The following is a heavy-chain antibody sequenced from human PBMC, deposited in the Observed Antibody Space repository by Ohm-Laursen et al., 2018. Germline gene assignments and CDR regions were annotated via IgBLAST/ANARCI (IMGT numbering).Heavy chain of an antibody. CDR3: ARHTPYYDFWSGYPPHYYYGMDI. Sequence: SETLSLTCTVSGGSISSYYWSWIRQPPGKGLEWIGYIYYSGSTSYNPSLKSRVTISVDTSKNQFSLKLSSVTAADTAVYYCARHTPYYDFWSGYPPHYYYGMDIWGQGTTVTVSS. D-gene: IGHD3-3*01. CDR2: IYYSGST. CDR1: GGSISSYY. V-gene: IGHV4-59*08. J-gene: IGHJ6*02.